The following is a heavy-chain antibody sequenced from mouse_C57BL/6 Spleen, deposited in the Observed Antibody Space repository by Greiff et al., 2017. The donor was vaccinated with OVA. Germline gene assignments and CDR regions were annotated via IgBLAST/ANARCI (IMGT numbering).Heavy chain of an antibody. CDR2: INPNNGGT. D-gene: IGHD1-1*01. CDR3: ARRYYYGSSYGYFDV. Sequence: EVQLQESGPELVKPGASVKISCKASGYTFTDYYMNWVKQSHGKSLEWIGDINPNNGGTSYNQKFKGKATLTVDKSSSTAYMELRSLTSEDSAVYYCARRYYYGSSYGYFDVWGTGTTVTVSS. J-gene: IGHJ1*03. CDR1: GYTFTDYY. V-gene: IGHV1-26*01.